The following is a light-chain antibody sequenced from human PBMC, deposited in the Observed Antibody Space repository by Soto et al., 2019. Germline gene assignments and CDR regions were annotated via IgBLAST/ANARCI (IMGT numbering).Light chain of an antibody. J-gene: IGKJ1*01. CDR2: TVS. V-gene: IGKV2-30*01. Sequence: VVMTQSPPSLPVTLGQPASISCRSSQSVVYSDGNAYLNWFQQMPGQSPRRLIYTVSNRDSGVPDRFSGDGSGTDFTLDMSRVEAEDVGICCCMQGTHWPPTFGQGTKVDI. CDR3: MQGTHWPPT. CDR1: QSVVYSDGNAY.